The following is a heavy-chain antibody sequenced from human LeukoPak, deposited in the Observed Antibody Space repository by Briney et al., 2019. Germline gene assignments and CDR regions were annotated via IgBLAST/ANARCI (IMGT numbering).Heavy chain of an antibody. Sequence: SETLSLTCTVSGGSISSGDYYWSWIRQPPGKGLEWIGYIYYSGSTYYNPSLKSRVTISVDTSKSQFSLKLSSVTAADTAVYFCARDNVVRGFYRSYFDYWGQGTLVTVS. D-gene: IGHD3-10*01. CDR2: IYYSGST. CDR1: GGSISSGDYY. CDR3: ARDNVVRGFYRSYFDY. V-gene: IGHV4-30-4*01. J-gene: IGHJ4*02.